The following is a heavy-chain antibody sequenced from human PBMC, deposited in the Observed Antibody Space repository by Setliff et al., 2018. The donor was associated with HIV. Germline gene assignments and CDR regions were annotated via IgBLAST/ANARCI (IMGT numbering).Heavy chain of an antibody. CDR3: VRDRELRTTRSLDF. CDR1: GYIFLNYD. CDR2: ISPDNGNT. J-gene: IGHJ4*02. V-gene: IGHV1-18*04. Sequence: ASVKVSCKASGYIFLNYDITWVRQAPGQGLEWMGWISPDNGNTNYAHKIEGRVILTTDKSTNTVEMELRSLRSDDTAVYYCVRDRELRTTRSLDFWGPGTLVTVSS. D-gene: IGHD1-1*01.